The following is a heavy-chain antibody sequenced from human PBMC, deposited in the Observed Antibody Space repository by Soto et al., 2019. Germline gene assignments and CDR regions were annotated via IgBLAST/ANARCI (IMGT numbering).Heavy chain of an antibody. V-gene: IGHV1-18*01. Sequence: QLVQSGGEVKEPGASVQVSCKASGYTFNNYGITWVRQAPGQGLEWLGWISVYNGNKNYAKKVQGRVSMPADTSTSTAHMELRSLQSDDTAVYFCARVAITLIRGLKVDFYNMDVWGQGTTVTVSS. CDR3: ARVAITLIRGLKVDFYNMDV. D-gene: IGHD3-10*01. J-gene: IGHJ6*02. CDR2: ISVYNGNK. CDR1: GYTFNNYG.